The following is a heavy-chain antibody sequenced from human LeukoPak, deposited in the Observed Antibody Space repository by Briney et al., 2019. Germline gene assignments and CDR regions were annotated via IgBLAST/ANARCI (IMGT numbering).Heavy chain of an antibody. J-gene: IGHJ4*02. V-gene: IGHV4-30-2*01. CDR1: GGSISSGGYY. CDR3: AREDSRLYGDSDY. Sequence: PSETLSLTCTVSGGSISSGGYYWSWIRQPPGKGLEWIGYIYHSGSTYYNPSLKGRVTISVDRSKNQFSLKLSSVTAADTAVYYCAREDSRLYGDSDYWGQGTLVTVSS. D-gene: IGHD3-16*01. CDR2: IYHSGST.